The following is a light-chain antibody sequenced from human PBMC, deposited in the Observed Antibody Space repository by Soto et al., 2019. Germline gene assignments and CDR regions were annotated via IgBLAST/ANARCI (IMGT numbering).Light chain of an antibody. V-gene: IGLV1-44*01. CDR2: NNN. Sequence: QSVLTQPPSASGTPGQRVTLSCSGSRSNIGNNAVSWYQQFPGTAPKLLIYNNNQRPSGVPDRFSGSKSGTSASLAISGLQSEDEADDYCATWDDSLNGPGVFGGGTKLTVL. CDR1: RSNIGNNA. CDR3: ATWDDSLNGPGV. J-gene: IGLJ3*02.